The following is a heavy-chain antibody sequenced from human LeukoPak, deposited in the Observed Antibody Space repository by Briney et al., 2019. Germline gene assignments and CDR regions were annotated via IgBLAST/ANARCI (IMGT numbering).Heavy chain of an antibody. Sequence: GGSLRLSCAASGFIFSSYNMNWVRQAPGKGLEWVSSINPNGDYIYYADSVKGRFTISRDNAKNSLYLQMTSLKAEDTAVYFCARGIGYFDWLFFSWGQGTLLTVSS. CDR2: INPNGDYI. V-gene: IGHV3-21*06. J-gene: IGHJ5*02. D-gene: IGHD3-9*01. CDR1: GFIFSSYN. CDR3: ARGIGYFDWLFFS.